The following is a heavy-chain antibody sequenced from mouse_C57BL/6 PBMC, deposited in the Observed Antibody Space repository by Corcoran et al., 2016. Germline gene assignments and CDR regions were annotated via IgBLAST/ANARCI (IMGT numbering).Heavy chain of an antibody. J-gene: IGHJ3*01. CDR3: ARSGSSLAY. CDR1: GYTFTTYG. D-gene: IGHD1-1*01. Sequence: QIQLVQSGPELKRPGETVKISCKASGYTFTTYGMSWVKQDPGKGLKWMGWINTYSGVPTYADDFKGRFAFSLETSASTAYLQINNLKNEDTATYFCARSGSSLAYWGQGTLVTVSA. CDR2: INTYSGVP. V-gene: IGHV9-3*01.